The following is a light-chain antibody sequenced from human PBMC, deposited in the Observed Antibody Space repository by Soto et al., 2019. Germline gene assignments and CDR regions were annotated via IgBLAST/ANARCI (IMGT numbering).Light chain of an antibody. J-gene: IGKJ1*01. CDR1: QSVTSN. CDR3: QQYNNWPRT. CDR2: GAS. Sequence: EVVMTQSPATLSVSPGERATLSCRASQSVTSNLAWYQQEPGQAPRLFIYGASSRATGLPVRFSGSGSGTEFNLTISSLQSEDLAVYYCQQYNNWPRTFGQGTKVEIK. V-gene: IGKV3-15*01.